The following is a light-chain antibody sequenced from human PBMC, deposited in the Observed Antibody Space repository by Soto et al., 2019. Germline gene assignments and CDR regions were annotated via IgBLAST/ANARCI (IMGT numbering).Light chain of an antibody. Sequence: EILMTQYPVTLSVSPGERATLSCRASQSVSNNLAWYQQKPGQAPRLLIYGASTRATGIPASLSGSASGTEFTLTISSMKSEDSAVYYCQQYNNWWTFGHGTKVDIK. V-gene: IGKV3-15*01. CDR2: GAS. CDR1: QSVSNN. CDR3: QQYNNWWT. J-gene: IGKJ1*01.